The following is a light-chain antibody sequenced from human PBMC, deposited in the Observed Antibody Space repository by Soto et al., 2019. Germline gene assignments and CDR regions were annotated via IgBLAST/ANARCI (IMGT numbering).Light chain of an antibody. J-gene: IGKJ1*01. Sequence: DIQMTQSPSSLSASVGDRVTITCRASQNIYTYLNWYQQRPGKAPKVLIYAASSLQSGVPSRFSGSGSGTDFTLTISSLQPEDFAVYYCQQYDKWPRTFGQGTKVEIK. CDR1: QNIYTY. CDR2: AAS. V-gene: IGKV1-39*01. CDR3: QQYDKWPRT.